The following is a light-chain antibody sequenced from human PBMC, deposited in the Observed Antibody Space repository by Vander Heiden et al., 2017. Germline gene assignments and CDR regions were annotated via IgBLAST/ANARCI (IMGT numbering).Light chain of an antibody. CDR1: QSVTSN. CDR2: GAS. V-gene: IGKV3-15*01. CDR3: QQYDNWLYT. J-gene: IGKJ2*01. Sequence: HCPATLAVCPGDRATLACRASQSVTSNLAWYQQKPGQAPRLLVYGASTRATGIPARFSGSGSGTEFTLTISSLQSEDFAVYYCQQYDNWLYTFGQGTKLEIK.